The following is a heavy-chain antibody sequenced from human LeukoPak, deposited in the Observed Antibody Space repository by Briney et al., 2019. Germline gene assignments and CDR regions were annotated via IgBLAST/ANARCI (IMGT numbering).Heavy chain of an antibody. CDR3: AGRGYSYGGAQDV. CDR1: GGSISSGGYY. D-gene: IGHD5-18*01. CDR2: IYYSGST. J-gene: IGHJ6*04. V-gene: IGHV4-31*03. Sequence: SETLSLTCTVSGGSISSGGYYWSGIRQHPGKGLEWIGYIYYSGSTYYNPSLKSRVTISVDTSKNQFSLKLSSVTAADTAVYYCAGRGYSYGGAQDVWGKGTTVTVSS.